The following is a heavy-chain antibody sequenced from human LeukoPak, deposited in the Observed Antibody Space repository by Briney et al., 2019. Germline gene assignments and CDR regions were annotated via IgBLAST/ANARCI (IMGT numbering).Heavy chain of an antibody. CDR1: GFTLSSYE. V-gene: IGHV3-48*03. D-gene: IGHD1-26*01. J-gene: IGHJ4*02. Sequence: GGSLRLSCAASGFTLSSYEMTGGARAPGKGWEWVSYISSSGSTIYYAASVKGRFTISRDNAKNSLYLQMNSLRAEDTALYYCASGAQSDYWGQGTLVTVSS. CDR2: ISSSGSTI. CDR3: ASGAQSDY.